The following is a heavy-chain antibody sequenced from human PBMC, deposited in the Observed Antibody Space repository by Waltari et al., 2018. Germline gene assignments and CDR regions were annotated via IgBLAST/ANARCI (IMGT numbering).Heavy chain of an antibody. CDR1: GYTLADYG. Sequence: QIHLVQSGAEVRKPGASVKVSCKASGYTLADYGLHWVRQAPGQRLEWLGWISAGKGNTKYSPKFKDRVTITRDTSASEGYLELSRLRSEDTAIYYCARDLLHNFKDAVDEFLDHWGQGTLVTVSS. D-gene: IGHD2-15*01. CDR3: ARDLLHNFKDAVDEFLDH. J-gene: IGHJ4*02. CDR2: ISAGKGNT. V-gene: IGHV1-3*01.